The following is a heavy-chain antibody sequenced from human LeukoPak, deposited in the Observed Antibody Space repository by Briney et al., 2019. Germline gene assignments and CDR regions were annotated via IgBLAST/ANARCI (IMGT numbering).Heavy chain of an antibody. J-gene: IGHJ4*02. D-gene: IGHD2-15*01. CDR1: GYTFTRFG. CDR3: ARVGSDCSDGNCY. CDR2: ISTYNGNT. V-gene: IGHV1-18*01. Sequence: GASVKVSCKASGYTFTRFGITWVRQAPGQGLKWMGWISTYNGNTNYAQNLQGRVTMTTDTSTNTAYMELRSLTSDDTAVYYCARVGSDCSDGNCYWGQGTLVTVSS.